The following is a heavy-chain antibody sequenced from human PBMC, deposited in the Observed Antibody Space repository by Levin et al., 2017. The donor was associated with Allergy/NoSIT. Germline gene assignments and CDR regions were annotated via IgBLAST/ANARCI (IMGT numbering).Heavy chain of an antibody. Sequence: SQTLSLPCSVSGGSISSSSYYWGWIRQPPGKGLEWIGSIFFTGSTYYNPSLKSRVTISVDTSKNQFSLKLRSVTAADTAVYFCGRRQNSYVDYWGQGTLVTVSS. CDR1: GGSISSSSYY. CDR2: IFFTGST. CDR3: GRRQNSYVDY. D-gene: IGHD1/OR15-1a*01. V-gene: IGHV4-39*01. J-gene: IGHJ4*02.